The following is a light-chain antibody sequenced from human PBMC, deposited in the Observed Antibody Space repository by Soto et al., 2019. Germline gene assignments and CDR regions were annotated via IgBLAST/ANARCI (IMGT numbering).Light chain of an antibody. CDR2: DNN. Sequence: SVLTQPPSVSSAPGQEVTISCSGSSSNIGNNYVSWYQQLPGTAPKLLIYDNNKRPSGIPDRFSGSKSGTSATLGITGLQTGDEADYYCGTWDSSLSAYVFGTGTKVTVL. J-gene: IGLJ1*01. CDR1: SSNIGNNY. V-gene: IGLV1-51*01. CDR3: GTWDSSLSAYV.